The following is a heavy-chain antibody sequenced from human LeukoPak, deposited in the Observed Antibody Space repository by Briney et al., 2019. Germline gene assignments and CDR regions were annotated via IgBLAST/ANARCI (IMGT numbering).Heavy chain of an antibody. CDR2: ISWDGGST. CDR1: GFTFDDYT. V-gene: IGHV3-43*01. D-gene: IGHD2-21*01. Sequence: GGSLRLSCAASGFTFDDYTMHWVRQAPGKGLEWVSLISWDGGSTYYADSVKGRFTISRDNSKNSLYLQMNSLRTEDTALYYCAKDSGGGDCYDYWGQGTLVTVSS. CDR3: AKDSGGGDCYDY. J-gene: IGHJ4*02.